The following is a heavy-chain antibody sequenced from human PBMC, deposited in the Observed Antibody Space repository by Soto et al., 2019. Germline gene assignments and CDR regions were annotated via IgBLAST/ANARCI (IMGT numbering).Heavy chain of an antibody. V-gene: IGHV4-59*01. CDR3: ARSFGCSGGSCYKNFDY. CDR1: GGSISSYY. J-gene: IGHJ4*02. Sequence: PSETLSLTCTVSGGSISSYYWSWIRQPPGKGLEWIGYIYYSGSTNYNPSLKSRVTISVDTSKNQFSLKLSSVTAADTAVYYCARSFGCSGGSCYKNFDYSGQGALVTVSS. CDR2: IYYSGST. D-gene: IGHD2-15*01.